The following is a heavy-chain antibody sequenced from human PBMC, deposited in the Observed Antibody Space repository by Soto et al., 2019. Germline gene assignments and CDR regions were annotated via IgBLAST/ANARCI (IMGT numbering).Heavy chain of an antibody. Sequence: EMQLVQSGGGLVQPGGSLRLSCAASGFTFSSYEMHWVRQAPGKGLEWISYISSSGTGTYYADSVRGRFTMSRDNTKNSVSLQMYSLRAEDTATYYCVRDLHEPLAADALREANWGQGTQVTVSS. CDR3: VRDLHEPLAADALREAN. V-gene: IGHV3-48*03. CDR2: ISSSGTGT. D-gene: IGHD4-17*01. CDR1: GFTFSSYE. J-gene: IGHJ4*02.